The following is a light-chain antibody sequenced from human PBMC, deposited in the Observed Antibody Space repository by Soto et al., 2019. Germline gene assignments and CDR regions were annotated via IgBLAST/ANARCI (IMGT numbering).Light chain of an antibody. Sequence: QAVVTQEPSLTVSPGGTVTLTCASSTGAVTSDNCPNWFQQKPGQAPRALIYGTSVKHSWTPDRFSGSLLGGKAALTLSSVQPEDEAEYYCLLYYGGAHVFGSGTKLTVL. J-gene: IGLJ1*01. CDR2: GTS. CDR3: LLYYGGAHV. CDR1: TGAVTSDNC. V-gene: IGLV7-43*01.